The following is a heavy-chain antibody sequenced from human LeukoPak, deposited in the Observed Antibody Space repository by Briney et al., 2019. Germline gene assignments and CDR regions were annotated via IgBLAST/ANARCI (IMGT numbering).Heavy chain of an antibody. V-gene: IGHV5-51*01. D-gene: IGHD6-13*01. J-gene: IGHJ6*02. Sequence: GESLKISCKGSGYSFTSYWIGWVRQLPGKGLEWMGIIYPGDSDTRYSPSFQGQVTISADKSISTAYLQWSSLKASDTAMYYCARGAAAGKKRSYYYYCGMDVWGQGTTVTVSS. CDR3: ARGAAAGKKRSYYYYCGMDV. CDR1: GYSFTSYW. CDR2: IYPGDSDT.